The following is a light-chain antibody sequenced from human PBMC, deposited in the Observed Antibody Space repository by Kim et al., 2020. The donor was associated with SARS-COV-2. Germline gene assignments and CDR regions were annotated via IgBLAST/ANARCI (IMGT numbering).Light chain of an antibody. CDR3: QAWDSSTVV. CDR1: KLGDKY. CDR2: QDS. V-gene: IGLV3-1*01. Sequence: SVSPGQTASITCSGDKLGDKYACWYQQKPGQSPVLVIYQDSNRPSGIPERFSGSNSGNTATLTISGTQAMDEADYYCQAWDSSTVVFGGGTQVTVL. J-gene: IGLJ2*01.